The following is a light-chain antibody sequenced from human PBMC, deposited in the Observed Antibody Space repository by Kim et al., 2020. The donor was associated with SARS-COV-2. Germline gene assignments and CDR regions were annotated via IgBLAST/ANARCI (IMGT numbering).Light chain of an antibody. CDR2: EGS. CDR1: SGDVGSYNL. Sequence: GQSITISCTGTSGDVGSYNLVSWYQQHPGKAPKLMIYEGSKRPSGVSNRFSGSKSGNTASLTISGLQAEDEADYYCCSYAGSSTWVFGGGTKLTVL. J-gene: IGLJ3*02. CDR3: CSYAGSSTWV. V-gene: IGLV2-23*01.